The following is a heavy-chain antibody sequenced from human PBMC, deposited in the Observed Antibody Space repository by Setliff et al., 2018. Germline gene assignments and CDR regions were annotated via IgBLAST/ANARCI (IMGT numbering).Heavy chain of an antibody. V-gene: IGHV1-18*01. CDR3: ARDVGPPDEAIWFGAYMDV. Sequence: ASVKVSCKASGYTFTSYGISWVRQAPGQGLEWMGWISAYNGNTNYAQKLQGRVTMTTDTSTSTAYMELRSLRSDDTAVYYCARDVGPPDEAIWFGAYMDVWGQGTTVTVSS. J-gene: IGHJ6*02. D-gene: IGHD3-10*01. CDR1: GYTFTSYG. CDR2: ISAYNGNT.